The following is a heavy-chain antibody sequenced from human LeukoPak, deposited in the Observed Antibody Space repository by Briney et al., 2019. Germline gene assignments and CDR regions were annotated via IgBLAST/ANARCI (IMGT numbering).Heavy chain of an antibody. CDR1: GYTFTSYG. CDR2: ISAYNGNT. J-gene: IGHJ4*02. D-gene: IGHD6-13*01. CDR3: ARMTSSSWYGGYFDY. Sequence: ASVKVSCKASGYTFTSYGISWVRQAPGQGLEWMGWISAYNGNTNYAQKLRGRVTMTTDTSTSTAYMELRSLRSDDTAVYYCARMTSSSWYGGYFDYWGQGTLVTVSS. V-gene: IGHV1-18*01.